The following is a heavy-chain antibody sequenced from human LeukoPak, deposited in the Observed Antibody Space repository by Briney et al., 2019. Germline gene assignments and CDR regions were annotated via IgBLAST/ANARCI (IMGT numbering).Heavy chain of an antibody. CDR3: ARDETHFYGSGSSNWFDP. Sequence: PSETLSVTCSVSGGSISGYYWSWISQPPGKGMEWIGYIYYSGTTIYNPSLKSRLTISLDTSKNQFSLNLSSVTAADTAVYYCARDETHFYGSGSSNWFDPWGQGILVTVSS. CDR2: IYYSGTT. V-gene: IGHV4-59*12. CDR1: GGSISGYY. J-gene: IGHJ5*02. D-gene: IGHD3-10*01.